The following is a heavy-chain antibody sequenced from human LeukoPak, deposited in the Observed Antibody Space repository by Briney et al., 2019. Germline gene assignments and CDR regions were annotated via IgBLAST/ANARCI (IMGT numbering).Heavy chain of an antibody. V-gene: IGHV1-69*05. CDR3: ARDRLDSSGYDY. CDR2: IIPIFGTA. Sequence: SVKVSCKASGGTFSSYAISWVRQAPGQGLEWMGRIIPIFGTANYAQKFQGRVTITTDESTSTAYMELSSLRSEDTAVYYCARDRLDSSGYDYWGQGTLVTVFS. D-gene: IGHD3-22*01. J-gene: IGHJ4*02. CDR1: GGTFSSYA.